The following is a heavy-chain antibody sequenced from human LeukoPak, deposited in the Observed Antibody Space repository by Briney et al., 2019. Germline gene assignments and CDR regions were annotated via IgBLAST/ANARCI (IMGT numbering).Heavy chain of an antibody. CDR1: GGTFSSYA. CDR3: ARDSSIAARRGGDYYYYGMDV. D-gene: IGHD6-6*01. V-gene: IGHV1-69*04. CDR2: IIPILGIA. Sequence: ASVKVSCKASGGTFSSYAISWVRQAPGQGLEWMGRIIPILGIASYAQKFQGRVTITADKSTSTAYMELSSLRSEDTAVYYCARDSSIAARRGGDYYYYGMDVWGQGTTVTVSS. J-gene: IGHJ6*02.